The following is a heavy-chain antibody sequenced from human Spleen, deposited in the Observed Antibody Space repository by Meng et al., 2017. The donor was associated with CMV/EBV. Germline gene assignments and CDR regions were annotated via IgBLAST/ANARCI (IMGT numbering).Heavy chain of an antibody. CDR3: AKDPGGIVVLSAGKGN. J-gene: IGHJ4*02. D-gene: IGHD2-2*01. CDR1: GASVTDHY. Sequence: GGSLRLSCAASGASVTDHYMSWVRQAPGKGLQWVSAIFADGSTKYAESVKGRFSISRDTHKNVLYLQMNSLRVEDTAVYYCAKDPGGIVVLSAGKGNWGQGTLVTVSS. V-gene: IGHV3-53*01. CDR2: IFADGST.